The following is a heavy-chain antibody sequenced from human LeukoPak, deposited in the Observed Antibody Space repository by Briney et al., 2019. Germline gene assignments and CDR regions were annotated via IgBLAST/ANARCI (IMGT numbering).Heavy chain of an antibody. J-gene: IGHJ2*01. V-gene: IGHV3-9*01. CDR1: GFTFDDYT. Sequence: PGRSLRLSCAASGFTFDDYTMHWVRQVPGKGLEWVSGITWDSDSVDYADSVKGRFTISRDNAKNSLYLQMNSLRAEDTALYYCAKGYHYWYFDLWGRGTLVTVSS. CDR2: ITWDSDSV. D-gene: IGHD2-2*01. CDR3: AKGYHYWYFDL.